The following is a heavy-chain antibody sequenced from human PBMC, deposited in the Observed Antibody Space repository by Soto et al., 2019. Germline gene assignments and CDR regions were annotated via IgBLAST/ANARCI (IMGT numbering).Heavy chain of an antibody. CDR2: ISTRSDV. D-gene: IGHD2-21*02. J-gene: IGHJ6*02. CDR3: AREKTAWPLAYGLEV. V-gene: IGHV3-21*03. CDR1: EFSLSTYS. Sequence: RGSLGLSCTASEFSLSTYSMNWVRHAPGKGLKWVSSISTRSDVYYADSVKGRFTIARDNAKNSLSLQMNSLSAEDTGVYYCAREKTAWPLAYGLEVWGQGTTVTAP.